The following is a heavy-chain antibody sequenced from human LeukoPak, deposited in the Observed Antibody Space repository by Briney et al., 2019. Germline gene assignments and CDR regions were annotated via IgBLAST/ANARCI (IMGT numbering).Heavy chain of an antibody. CDR1: GFTFSIYA. J-gene: IGHJ3*02. V-gene: IGHV3-23*01. D-gene: IGHD3-16*01. CDR3: AKEDWGPGGAFDI. CDR2: ISDRLDEV. Sequence: GGSLRLSCAASGFTFSIYAMSWVRQAPGKGLEWVSGISDRLDEVYYAGSVKGRFTISRDNSKNTLYLQMNSLRAEDTAVYYCAKEDWGPGGAFDIWGQGTMVTVSS.